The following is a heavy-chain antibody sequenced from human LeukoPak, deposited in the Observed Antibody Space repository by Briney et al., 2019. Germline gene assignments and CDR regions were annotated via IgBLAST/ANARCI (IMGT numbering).Heavy chain of an antibody. D-gene: IGHD3-16*02. CDR3: AKDRIPDGRYSIDY. J-gene: IGHJ4*02. V-gene: IGHV3-23*01. Sequence: PGGSLRLSCTASGFTFGTYAMNWVRQAPGKGLEWVAVIVGNGGGIHYADSVEGRFTISRDNYKSTLYLQMNSLRAEDAAVYYCAKDRIPDGRYSIDYWGQGTLVTVSS. CDR1: GFTFGTYA. CDR2: IVGNGGGI.